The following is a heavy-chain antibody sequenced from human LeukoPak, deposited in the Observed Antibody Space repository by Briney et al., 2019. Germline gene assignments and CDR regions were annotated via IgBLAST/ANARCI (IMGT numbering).Heavy chain of an antibody. CDR2: VNPNSGGT. CDR3: ASGPYTAMRGPHYYYGMDV. V-gene: IGHV1-2*02. D-gene: IGHD5-18*01. CDR1: GYIFAAHY. Sequence: ASVTVSCKASGYIFAAHYMHWVRQAPGRGLEWVGWVNPNSGGTNYAQKFQGRVTMTRDTSISTAYMELSRLRSDDTAVYYCASGPYTAMRGPHYYYGMDVWGQGTTVTVSS. J-gene: IGHJ6*02.